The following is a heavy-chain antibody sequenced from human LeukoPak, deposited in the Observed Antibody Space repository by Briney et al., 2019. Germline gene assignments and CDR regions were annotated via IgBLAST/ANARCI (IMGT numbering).Heavy chain of an antibody. J-gene: IGHJ4*02. V-gene: IGHV4-39*07. CDR3: ASDGAHGAWYFDY. Sequence: SETLSLTCTVSGGSISSSSYYWGWIRQPPGKGLEWIGSIYYSGSTYYNPSFKSRVTMSVVTSKNQFSLKLSSVTAADTAVYYCASDGAHGAWYFDYWGQGTLVTVSS. CDR2: IYYSGST. CDR1: GGSISSSSYY. D-gene: IGHD3-10*01.